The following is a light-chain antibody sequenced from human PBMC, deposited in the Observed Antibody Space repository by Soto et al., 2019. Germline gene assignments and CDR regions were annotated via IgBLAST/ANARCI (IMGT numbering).Light chain of an antibody. CDR3: QQYGSSPRT. V-gene: IGKV3-15*01. CDR2: GAS. CDR1: QNVINN. Sequence: DIVMTQSPATLSVSPGEGATLSCRASQNVINNVAWYQQKPGQAPRLLIYGASTRATGIPDRFSGSGSGTEFTLSISSLQSEDFAVYYCQQYGSSPRTFGQGTKVAIK. J-gene: IGKJ1*01.